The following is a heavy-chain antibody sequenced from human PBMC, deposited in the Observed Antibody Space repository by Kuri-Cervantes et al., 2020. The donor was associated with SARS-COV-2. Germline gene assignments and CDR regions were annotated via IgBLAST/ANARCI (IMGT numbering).Heavy chain of an antibody. CDR1: GFNFNFYG. J-gene: IGHJ4*02. CDR3: AKIFSPGDY. CDR2: ISYDGSNK. Sequence: LSLTCAASGFNFNFYGMHWVRQAPGKGLEWVAVISYDGSNKYYADSVKGRFTISRDNSKNTLYLQMNSLRAEDTAVYYCAKIFSPGDYWGQGTLVTVSS. D-gene: IGHD3-3*01. V-gene: IGHV3-30*18.